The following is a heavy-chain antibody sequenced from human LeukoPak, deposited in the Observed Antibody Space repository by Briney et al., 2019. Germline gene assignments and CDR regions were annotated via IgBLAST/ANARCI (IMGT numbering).Heavy chain of an antibody. Sequence: GGSLRLSCAASGFTFSSYAMSWVRQAPGKGLEWVSAISGSGGSTYYADSVKGRFTISRDNSKNTLYLQMNSLRAEDTAVYYCARDRDSGDCSSTSCSHVIDYWGQGTLVTVSS. CDR2: ISGSGGST. CDR3: ARDRDSGDCSSTSCSHVIDY. J-gene: IGHJ4*02. CDR1: GFTFSSYA. V-gene: IGHV3-23*01. D-gene: IGHD2-2*01.